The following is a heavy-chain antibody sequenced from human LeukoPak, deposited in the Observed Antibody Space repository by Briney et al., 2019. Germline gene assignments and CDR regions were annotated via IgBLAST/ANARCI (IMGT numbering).Heavy chain of an antibody. CDR3: ARDRGDYVLDY. CDR2: IYYSGST. CDR1: GGSISSGDYY. J-gene: IGHJ4*02. D-gene: IGHD4-17*01. V-gene: IGHV4-30-4*01. Sequence: ASETLSLTCTVSGGSISSGDYYWSWIRQPPGKGLEWIGYIYYSGSTYYNPSLKSRVTISVDTSKNQFSLKLSSVTAADTAVYYCARDRGDYVLDYWGQGTLVTVSS.